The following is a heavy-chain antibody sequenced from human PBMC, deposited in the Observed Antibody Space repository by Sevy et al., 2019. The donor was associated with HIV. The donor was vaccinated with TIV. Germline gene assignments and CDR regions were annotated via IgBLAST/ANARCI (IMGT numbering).Heavy chain of an antibody. Sequence: ASVKVSCKTSGYAFTGYWIHWVRQAPGQGLEWMGRINPISGGTDDSHKFQGRVIMTRDTSISTAYLEVRRLTSDDTAVYDCARAQTEFWMGGLDVWGQGTTVTVSS. CDR1: GYAFTGYW. J-gene: IGHJ6*02. V-gene: IGHV1-2*06. CDR3: ARAQTEFWMGGLDV. D-gene: IGHD3-3*01. CDR2: INPISGGT.